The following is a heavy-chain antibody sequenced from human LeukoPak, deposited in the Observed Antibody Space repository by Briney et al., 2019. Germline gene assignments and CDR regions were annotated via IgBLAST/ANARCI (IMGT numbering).Heavy chain of an antibody. CDR2: ISSSSTI. J-gene: IGHJ1*01. CDR3: ARDLGH. V-gene: IGHV3-48*02. Sequence: GGSLRLSCAASGFTFSNYDMNWVRQAPGRGLEWISYISSSSTIYYADSVKGRFTISRDNAKNSLYLQMNGLRDEDTAMYYCARDLGHWGQGTLVTVSS. CDR1: GFTFSNYD.